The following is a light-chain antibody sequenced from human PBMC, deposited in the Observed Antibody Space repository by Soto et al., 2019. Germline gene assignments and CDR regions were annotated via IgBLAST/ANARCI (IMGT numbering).Light chain of an antibody. CDR1: QSVSSY. J-gene: IGKJ4*01. V-gene: IGKV3-11*01. CDR2: DAS. CDR3: QQRSNGLS. Sequence: EIVLTQSPATLSLSPWKRATLSCRASQSVSSYLAWYQQKPGQAPRLLIYDASNRSTGIPARVSGSGSGTDFTLTSSSLEPEDFAVYYCQQRSNGLSFGGGTKVEIK.